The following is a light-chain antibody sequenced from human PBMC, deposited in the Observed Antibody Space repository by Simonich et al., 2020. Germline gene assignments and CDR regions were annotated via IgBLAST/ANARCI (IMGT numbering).Light chain of an antibody. V-gene: IGKV4-1*01. CDR2: WEY. Sequence: DIVMTQSPDSLAVSLGERATINCKSSQSVLYSSNNKNYLACYQQKPGKPPKLIIYWEYTREAGVPDRFSGSGYGTDFTLTISSLQAEDVAVYYCQQYYSTPWTFGQGTKVEIK. J-gene: IGKJ1*01. CDR3: QQYYSTPWT. CDR1: QSVLYSSNNKNY.